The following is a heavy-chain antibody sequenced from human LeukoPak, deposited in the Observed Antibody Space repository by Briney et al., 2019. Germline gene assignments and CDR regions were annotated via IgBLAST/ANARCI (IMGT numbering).Heavy chain of an antibody. CDR3: ARGPRVIAAAGFDY. Sequence: ASVKVSCKASGYTFTGYYMHWVRQAPGQGLEWIGWINPNSGGTNYAQKLQGRVTMTTDTSTSTAYMELSSLRSEDTAVYYCARGPRVIAAAGFDYWGQGTLVTVSS. D-gene: IGHD6-13*01. CDR2: INPNSGGT. J-gene: IGHJ4*02. V-gene: IGHV1-2*02. CDR1: GYTFTGYY.